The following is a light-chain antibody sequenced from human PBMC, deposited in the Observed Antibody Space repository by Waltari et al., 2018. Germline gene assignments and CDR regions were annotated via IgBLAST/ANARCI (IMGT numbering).Light chain of an antibody. V-gene: IGKV1-39*01. CDR1: QSIATY. J-gene: IGKJ1*01. CDR3: QQSFVSPWT. CDR2: AAT. Sequence: DIQLTQSPSSLSASLGHRVTITCRASQSIATYLHWYQEKPGKAPKLLIFAATSLYSGVPSRFSGNGSGTEFTLSISSLQPEEFATYYCQQSFVSPWTVRQGTKVEIK.